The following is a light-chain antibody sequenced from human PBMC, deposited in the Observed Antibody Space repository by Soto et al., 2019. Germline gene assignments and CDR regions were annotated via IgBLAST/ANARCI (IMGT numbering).Light chain of an antibody. Sequence: DIRMTQSPSCLSASVGDRFTITCRASQRISTYLNWYQQRTGKAPKXXISGASSLQSGVPSRFSGSGSGTDFNLTITSLQTEDFTTYYCQQTYTIPITFGQGTKVDIK. J-gene: IGKJ1*01. CDR3: QQTYTIPIT. V-gene: IGKV1-39*01. CDR2: GAS. CDR1: QRISTY.